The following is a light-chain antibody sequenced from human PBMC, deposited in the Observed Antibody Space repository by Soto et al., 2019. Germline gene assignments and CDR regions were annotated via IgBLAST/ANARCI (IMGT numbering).Light chain of an antibody. CDR3: QQYGSSLYT. V-gene: IGKV3-20*01. CDR1: QSVSSSY. J-gene: IGKJ2*01. CDR2: GAS. Sequence: EIVLTQSPGTLSLSPGERATLSCRASQSVSSSYLAWYQQKPGQAPRLLIYGASSRATGIPDRFSGSGSGTDFTLTISRLEPEDWAVYDCQQYGSSLYTFGQGTKLEIK.